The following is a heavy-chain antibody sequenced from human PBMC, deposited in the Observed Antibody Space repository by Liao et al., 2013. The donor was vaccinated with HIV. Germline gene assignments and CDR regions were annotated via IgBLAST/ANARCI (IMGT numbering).Heavy chain of an antibody. CDR1: GGSLSSGGYY. J-gene: IGHJ4*02. CDR2: IYSSGST. D-gene: IGHD1-26*01. V-gene: IGHV4-61*02. CDR3: ARGGPATFDY. Sequence: QVQLQESGPGLVKPSQTLSLTCTVSGGSLSSGGYYWSWIRQPAGKGLEWIGRIYSSGSTNYNPSLKSRVTISVDTSKNQFSLRLNSVTAADTAVYYCARGGPATFDYWGQGTLVTVSS.